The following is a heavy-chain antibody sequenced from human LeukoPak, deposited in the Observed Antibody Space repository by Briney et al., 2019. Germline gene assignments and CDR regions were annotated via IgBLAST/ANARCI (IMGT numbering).Heavy chain of an antibody. CDR1: GFTFSSYS. D-gene: IGHD2-2*02. CDR3: AKRDRTSVVVPAAIFDYYYMDV. J-gene: IGHJ6*03. CDR2: ISGSGGST. V-gene: IGHV3-23*01. Sequence: GGSLRLSCAASGFTFSSYSMSWVRQPPGKGLEWVSAISGSGGSTYYADSVKGRFTISRDNSKNTLYLQMNSLRAEDTAVYYCAKRDRTSVVVPAAIFDYYYMDVWGKGTTVTVSS.